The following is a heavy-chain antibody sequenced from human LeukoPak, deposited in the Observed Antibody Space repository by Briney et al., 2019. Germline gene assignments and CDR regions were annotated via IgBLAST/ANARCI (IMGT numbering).Heavy chain of an antibody. J-gene: IGHJ4*02. CDR1: GFTFSSYG. V-gene: IGHV3-30*18. D-gene: IGHD5-18*01. CDR3: AKDYYTGYSYGYAHDY. CDR2: ISYDGSNK. Sequence: GGSLRLSCAASGFTFSSYGMHWVRQAPGKGLEWVAVISYDGSNKYYADSVKGRFTISRDNSKNTLYLQMNSLRAEDTAVYYCAKDYYTGYSYGYAHDYWGQETLVTVSS.